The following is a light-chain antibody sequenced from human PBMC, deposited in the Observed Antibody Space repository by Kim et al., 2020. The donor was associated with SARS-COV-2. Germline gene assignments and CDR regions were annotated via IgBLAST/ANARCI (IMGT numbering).Light chain of an antibody. CDR1: NLGSNR. Sequence: PGLTDEITCGGTNLGSNRVHWYQQKPGQAPVLLIYYASDRTSRIPERLSGSNSGNTAPLTISRVEDGDEADYYCQVWDSSSDHPNYVFGTGTKVTVL. J-gene: IGLJ1*01. CDR3: QVWDSSSDHPNYV. V-gene: IGLV3-21*04. CDR2: YAS.